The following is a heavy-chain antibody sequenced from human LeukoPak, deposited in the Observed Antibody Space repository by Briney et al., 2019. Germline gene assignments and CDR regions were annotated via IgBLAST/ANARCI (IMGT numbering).Heavy chain of an antibody. D-gene: IGHD4-17*01. CDR3: ARVGMTTVTYDAFDI. J-gene: IGHJ3*02. CDR2: IKEDGSEK. V-gene: IGHV3-7*01. Sequence: GGSLRLSCAASGFTFNSYWMSWVRQAPGKGLEWVANIKEDGSEKYYVDSVKGRFTISRDSAKNSLYLQMNSLRVEDTAVYYCARVGMTTVTYDAFDIWGQGTMVTVSS. CDR1: GFTFNSYW.